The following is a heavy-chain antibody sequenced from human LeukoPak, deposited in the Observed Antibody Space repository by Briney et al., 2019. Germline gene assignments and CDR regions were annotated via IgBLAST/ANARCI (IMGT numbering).Heavy chain of an antibody. CDR1: GFNFRNYD. CDR2: IRSDANNK. Sequence: GGSLRLSCAASGFNFRNYDMHWVRQALGKGLEWVASIRSDANNKYYADSVKGRFTISRDNAKNTLFLQMNSLRAEDTAVYYCARAYYFDTTGHDSDALDIWGRGTMVTVSS. V-gene: IGHV3-33*01. D-gene: IGHD3-22*01. CDR3: ARAYYFDTTGHDSDALDI. J-gene: IGHJ3*02.